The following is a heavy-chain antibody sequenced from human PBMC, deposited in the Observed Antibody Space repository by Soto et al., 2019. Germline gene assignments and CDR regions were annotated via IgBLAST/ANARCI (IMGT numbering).Heavy chain of an antibody. Sequence: QVQLVEAEGGLVKPGGSLRLSCAVSGFTFSDYYMTWIRQAPGKGLEWVSYISRSTSHTNYADSVKVRFNISRDNAKNSLFLQMNSLRAEDTVVYYCARGRGAAADYFDFWGQGTLVTVSS. D-gene: IGHD6-13*01. CDR3: ARGRGAAADYFDF. CDR1: GFTFSDYY. V-gene: IGHV3-11*05. J-gene: IGHJ4*02. CDR2: ISRSTSHT.